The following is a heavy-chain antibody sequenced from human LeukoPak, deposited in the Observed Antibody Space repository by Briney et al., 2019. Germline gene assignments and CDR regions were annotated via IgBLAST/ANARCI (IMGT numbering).Heavy chain of an antibody. Sequence: SETLSLTCTVSGGSISSYYWSWIRQPAGKGLEWIGRIYTSGSTNYNPSLKSRVTMSVDTSKNQFSLKLSSVTAADTAVYYCAISTVFGVVRNAFDIWGQGTIVTVSS. D-gene: IGHD3-3*01. J-gene: IGHJ3*02. CDR1: GGSISSYY. V-gene: IGHV4-4*07. CDR3: AISTVFGVVRNAFDI. CDR2: IYTSGST.